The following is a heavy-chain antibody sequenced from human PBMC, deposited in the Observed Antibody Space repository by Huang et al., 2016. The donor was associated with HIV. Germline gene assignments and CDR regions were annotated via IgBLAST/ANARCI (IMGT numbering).Heavy chain of an antibody. V-gene: IGHV3-23*01. CDR3: AKADSGAAAGSLVDY. Sequence: EVQLLESGGGLVQPGGSLRLSCAASGFTFSSYAMSWVGRAPGKGLEWVSSSTGKGSSSYDAGSMKGRFTISRDNTKNTLYLQMNSLRAEDTAIYCCAKADSGAAAGSLVDYWGQGTLVTVSS. CDR1: GFTFSSYA. J-gene: IGHJ4*02. D-gene: IGHD6-13*01. CDR2: STGKGSSS.